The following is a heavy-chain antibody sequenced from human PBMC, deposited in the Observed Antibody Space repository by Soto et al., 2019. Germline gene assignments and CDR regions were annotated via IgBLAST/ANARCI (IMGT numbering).Heavy chain of an antibody. CDR1: GFTFSTYA. J-gene: IGHJ4*02. Sequence: EVQLLESGGVLVQPGGSLRLSCAASGFTFSTYAMTWVRQAPGKGLEWVSFSSATGAGTYYADSVKGRFTISRDNSKNTLYLQMTSLRADDTAVYYCAKDRRAGGNYGLYSDFWGQGALVIVSS. D-gene: IGHD1-7*01. CDR2: SSATGAGT. CDR3: AKDRRAGGNYGLYSDF. V-gene: IGHV3-23*01.